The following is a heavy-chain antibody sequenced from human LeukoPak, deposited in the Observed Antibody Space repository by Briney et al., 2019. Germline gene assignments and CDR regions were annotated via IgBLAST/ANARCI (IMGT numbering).Heavy chain of an antibody. CDR2: IYHSGST. Sequence: SGTLSLTCAVSGGSISSSNWWSWIRQPPGKGLEWIGEIYHSGSTNYNPSLKSRVTISVDKSKNQFSLKLSSVTAADTAVYYCAREGGGSGSYYYFDYWGQGTLVTVSS. D-gene: IGHD1-26*01. V-gene: IGHV4-4*02. CDR1: GGSISSSNW. CDR3: AREGGGSGSYYYFDY. J-gene: IGHJ4*02.